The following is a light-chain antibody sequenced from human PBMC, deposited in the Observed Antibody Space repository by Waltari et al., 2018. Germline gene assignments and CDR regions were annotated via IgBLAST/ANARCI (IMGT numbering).Light chain of an antibody. CDR3: SSYTGSNPLEV. CDR1: SSDVGGYNF. Sequence: QSALTQPASVSGSPGQSITISCTGTSSDVGGYNFVSWYQQHPGKAPKRMIFEVNNRPSGVSNRFAGSKSGNTASLTISGLQSEDEADYYCSSYTGSNPLEVFGGGTKLTVL. J-gene: IGLJ3*02. CDR2: EVN. V-gene: IGLV2-14*01.